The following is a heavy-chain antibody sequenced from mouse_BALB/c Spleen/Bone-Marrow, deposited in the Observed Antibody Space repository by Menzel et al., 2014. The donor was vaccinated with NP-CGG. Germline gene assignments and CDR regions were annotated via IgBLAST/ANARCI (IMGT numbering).Heavy chain of an antibody. J-gene: IGHJ3*01. CDR2: ISNGGGST. V-gene: IGHV5-12-2*01. D-gene: IGHD2-3*01. CDR1: GFTFSSYT. Sequence: EVKVEESGGNLVQPGGSLKLSCAASGFTFSSYTMSWVRQTPEKRLEWVAYISNGGGSTYYPDTVKGRFTMSRDNATNTLYLQMSSLKSEDTAMYYCARQSYEGFAYWGQGTLVTVSA. CDR3: ARQSYEGFAY.